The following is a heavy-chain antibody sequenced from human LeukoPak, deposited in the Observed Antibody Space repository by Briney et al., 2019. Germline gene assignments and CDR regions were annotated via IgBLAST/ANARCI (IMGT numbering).Heavy chain of an antibody. CDR2: XXXNSGGT. Sequence: ASVKVSFXASGYTFTGXXXXXXRQAPGQGLXXXXXXXXNSGGTNYAQKFQGXXTMTRDTSISTASLDLSRLRSDDTAVYYCARVIAVAGTKYYGMDVWGQGTTVTVSS. CDR3: ARVIAVAGTKYYGMDV. J-gene: IGHJ6*02. D-gene: IGHD6-19*01. V-gene: IGHV1-2*02. CDR1: GYTFTGXX.